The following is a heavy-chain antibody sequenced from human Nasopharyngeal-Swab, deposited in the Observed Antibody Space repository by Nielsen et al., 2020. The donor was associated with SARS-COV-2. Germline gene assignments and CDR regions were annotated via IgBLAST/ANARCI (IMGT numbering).Heavy chain of an antibody. CDR1: GYTFTSYG. CDR3: ARENSPPTYYDFWSGYSPNYFDC. CDR2: ISAYNGNT. Sequence: ASVKVSCKASGYTFTSYGISWVRQAPGQGLEWMGWISAYNGNTNYAQKLKGRVTMTTDTSTSTAYMELRSLRSDDTAVYYCARENSPPTYYDFWSGYSPNYFDCWGQGTLVTVSS. V-gene: IGHV1-18*01. J-gene: IGHJ4*02. D-gene: IGHD3-3*01.